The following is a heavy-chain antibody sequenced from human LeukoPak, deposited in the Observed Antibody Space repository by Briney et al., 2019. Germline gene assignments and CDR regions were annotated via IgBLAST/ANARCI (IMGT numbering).Heavy chain of an antibody. J-gene: IGHJ4*02. CDR3: TKDRPEAYFDY. D-gene: IGHD2-2*01. CDR1: GFIFSSYG. CDR2: IRSDGSIK. Sequence: GGSLTLSCAASGFIFSSYGMHWVGQAPGKGLEWVSFIRSDGSIKYYADSVKGRFTISRDNSKNTLYLQMNSLRAEDTAVYYCTKDRPEAYFDYWGQGTLVTVSS. V-gene: IGHV3-30*02.